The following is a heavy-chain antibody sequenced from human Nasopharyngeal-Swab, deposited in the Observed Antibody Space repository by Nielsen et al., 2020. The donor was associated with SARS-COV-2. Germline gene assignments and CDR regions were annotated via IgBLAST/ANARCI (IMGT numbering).Heavy chain of an antibody. J-gene: IGHJ6*02. V-gene: IGHV3-23*01. CDR1: GCTFSSYA. D-gene: IGHD2-21*01. Sequence: GGSLRLSCAASGCTFSSYAMSWVRQAPGKGLEWVSIISGSGDTTYYADSVNDRFTISRDNSKNTLYLQMNSLRVEDTALYYCAKAPYLRGLDVWGQGTTVTVSS. CDR2: ISGSGDTT. CDR3: AKAPYLRGLDV.